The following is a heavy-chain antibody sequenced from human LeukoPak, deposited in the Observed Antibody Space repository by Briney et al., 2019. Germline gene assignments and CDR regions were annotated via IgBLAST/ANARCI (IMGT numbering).Heavy chain of an antibody. CDR2: ISYDGSNK. V-gene: IGHV3-30-3*02. J-gene: IGHJ6*02. CDR1: GFTFSSYA. Sequence: GGSLRLSCAASGFTFSSYAMHWVRQAPGKGLEWVAVISYDGSNKYYADSVKGRFTISRDNSKNTLYLQMNSLRAEDTAVYYCAKLEYSSGWFNYYYYYGMDVWGQGTTVTVSS. CDR3: AKLEYSSGWFNYYYYYGMDV. D-gene: IGHD6-19*01.